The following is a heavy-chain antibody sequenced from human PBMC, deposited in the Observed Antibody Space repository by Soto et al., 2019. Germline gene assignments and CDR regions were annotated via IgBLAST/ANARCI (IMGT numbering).Heavy chain of an antibody. CDR2: IYYSGST. CDR1: GGSISSSSYY. Sequence: QLQLQESGPGLVKPSETLSLTCTVSGGSISSSSYYWGWIRQPPGKGLEWIGSIYYSGSTYYNPPLKSRVTISVDTSKNQFSLKLSSVTAADTAVYYCFDCSGGSCYSGIPYWGQGTLVTVSS. CDR3: FDCSGGSCYSGIPY. J-gene: IGHJ4*02. V-gene: IGHV4-39*01. D-gene: IGHD2-15*01.